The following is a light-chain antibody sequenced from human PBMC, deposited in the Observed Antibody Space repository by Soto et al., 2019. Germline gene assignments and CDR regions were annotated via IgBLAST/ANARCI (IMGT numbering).Light chain of an antibody. Sequence: DIQMTQSPSSLSASVGDRVTITCRATQSIDSYLNWYQQKPGKAPKLLIYTASSLQSGVPSRFSGRRLGTDFTLTISSLQPQDFATDYCQQSYSPLYTFGQGTQLETK. V-gene: IGKV1-39*01. CDR2: TAS. J-gene: IGKJ2*01. CDR1: QSIDSY. CDR3: QQSYSPLYT.